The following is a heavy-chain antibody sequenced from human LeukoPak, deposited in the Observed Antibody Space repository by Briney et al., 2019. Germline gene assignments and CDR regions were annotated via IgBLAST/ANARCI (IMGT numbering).Heavy chain of an antibody. V-gene: IGHV4-30-4*08. Sequence: PSETLSLTCTVSGGSISSGSYYWSWIRQPPGKGLEWIGYIYYSGSTYYNPSLKSRVTISVDTSKNQFSLKLSSVTAADTAVYYCARVTVGATTTNAFDIWGQGTMVTVSS. CDR1: GGSISSGSYY. CDR3: ARVTVGATTTNAFDI. CDR2: IYYSGST. D-gene: IGHD1-26*01. J-gene: IGHJ3*02.